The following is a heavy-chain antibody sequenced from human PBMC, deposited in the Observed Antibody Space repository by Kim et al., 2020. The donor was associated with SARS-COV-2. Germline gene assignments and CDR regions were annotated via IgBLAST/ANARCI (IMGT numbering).Heavy chain of an antibody. Sequence: SETLSLTCTVSGGSISSYYRSWIRQPPGKGLEWIGYIYYSGSTNYNPSLKSRVTISVDTSKNQFSLKLSSVTAAATAEYYCARGGIAARTLLYYYYMDVWGKGTTVTVSS. J-gene: IGHJ6*03. CDR2: IYYSGST. CDR1: GGSISSYY. V-gene: IGHV4-59*08. CDR3: ARGGIAARTLLYYYYMDV. D-gene: IGHD6-6*01.